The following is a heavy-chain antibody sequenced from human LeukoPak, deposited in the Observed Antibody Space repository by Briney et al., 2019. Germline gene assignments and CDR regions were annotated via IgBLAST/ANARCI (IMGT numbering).Heavy chain of an antibody. Sequence: SVKVSCKASGYTFTSYGISWVLQPTGQGLQWMGWISAYNGNTNYAQKLHGRLTMTTDTSTSTAYMELRSLRSDDTAVYYCAIRGGSIKWFDRWGQGTLVTVSA. CDR1: GYTFTSYG. V-gene: IGHV1-18*04. D-gene: IGHD3-10*01. CDR3: AIRGGSIKWFDR. J-gene: IGHJ5*02. CDR2: ISAYNGNT.